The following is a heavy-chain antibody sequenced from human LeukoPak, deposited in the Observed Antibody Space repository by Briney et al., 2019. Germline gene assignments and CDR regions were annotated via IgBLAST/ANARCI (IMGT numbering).Heavy chain of an antibody. Sequence: GGSLRLSCAASGFTFSSYGMHWVRQALGKGLEWVAVIWYDGSNKYYADSVKGRFTISRDNSKNTLYLQMNSLRAEDTAVYYCARSGGSGSYYIETYYYYGMDVWGQGTTVTVSS. J-gene: IGHJ6*02. CDR3: ARSGGSGSYYIETYYYYGMDV. CDR2: IWYDGSNK. CDR1: GFTFSSYG. V-gene: IGHV3-33*01. D-gene: IGHD3-10*01.